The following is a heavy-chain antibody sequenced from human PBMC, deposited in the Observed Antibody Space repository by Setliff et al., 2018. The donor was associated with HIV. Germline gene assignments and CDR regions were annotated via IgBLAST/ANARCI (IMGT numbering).Heavy chain of an antibody. CDR1: GGSFSGYY. CDR2: INHSGSS. CDR3: ARGRHYSSSAPFAIDY. J-gene: IGHJ4*02. V-gene: IGHV4-34*01. Sequence: SETLSLTCAVYGGSFSGYYWSWIRQPPGKGLEWIGEINHSGSSNYNPSLKSRVIISVDTSKNQFSLKLRSVTAADTAVYYRARGRHYSSSAPFAIDYWGQGTLVTVSS. D-gene: IGHD6-6*01.